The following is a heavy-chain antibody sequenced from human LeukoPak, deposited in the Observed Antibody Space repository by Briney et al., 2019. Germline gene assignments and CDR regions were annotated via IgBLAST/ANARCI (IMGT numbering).Heavy chain of an antibody. V-gene: IGHV3-53*01. CDR2: IYSGGST. J-gene: IGHJ3*02. CDR1: GFTVSSSY. Sequence: SGGSLRLSCAASGFTVSSSYXXXXXXXXGXGLXXVSLIYSGGSTYYXXSVKGRFTISRDNSXNTVFLQMNSLRVEDTAVYYCAREFCPRGKCAFDIWGQGTMVTVSS. D-gene: IGHD3-16*01. CDR3: AREFCPRGKCAFDI.